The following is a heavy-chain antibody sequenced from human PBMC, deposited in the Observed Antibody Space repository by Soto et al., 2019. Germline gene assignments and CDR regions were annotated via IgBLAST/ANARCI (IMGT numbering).Heavy chain of an antibody. Sequence: SVKVSCKASGGTFGSDAITWVRQAPGQGLEWVGRIIPIFATTNYAQNLQGRVTISADKSTLTSYMELHSLTSDDTALYYCARDRTDSGYYTNWLDPWGQGTQVTVSS. V-gene: IGHV1-69*06. J-gene: IGHJ5*02. D-gene: IGHD3-22*01. CDR1: GGTFGSDA. CDR2: IIPIFATT. CDR3: ARDRTDSGYYTNWLDP.